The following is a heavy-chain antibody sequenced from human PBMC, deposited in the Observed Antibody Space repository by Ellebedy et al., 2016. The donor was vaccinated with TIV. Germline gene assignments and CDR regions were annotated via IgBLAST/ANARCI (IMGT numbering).Heavy chain of an antibody. CDR3: ARGNTAMAMVDY. Sequence: ASVKVSCXASGYTFTNYYMHWVRQAPGQGLEWVGVTNPRDAGTTYAQKFQDRVTMTSDTSTSTFYMDLGSLTSEDTAVYYCARGNTAMAMVDYWGQGTLVTVSS. J-gene: IGHJ4*02. CDR2: TNPRDAGT. D-gene: IGHD5-18*01. V-gene: IGHV1-46*01. CDR1: GYTFTNYY.